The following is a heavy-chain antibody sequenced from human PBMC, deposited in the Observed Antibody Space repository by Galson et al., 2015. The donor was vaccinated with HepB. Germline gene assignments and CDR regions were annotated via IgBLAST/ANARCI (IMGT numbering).Heavy chain of an antibody. Sequence: PALVKPTQTLTLTCTFSGFSLYTGGVGVGWIRQPPGKALEWLAVIYWDDDKRYSPFLKSRLTITKDTSNNQVVLTMTNMDPVDTATYYCAPNKEYRGAVGDYWGQGTLVTVSS. CDR1: GFSLYTGGVG. CDR2: IYWDDDK. V-gene: IGHV2-5*02. D-gene: IGHD4-23*01. CDR3: APNKEYRGAVGDY. J-gene: IGHJ4*02.